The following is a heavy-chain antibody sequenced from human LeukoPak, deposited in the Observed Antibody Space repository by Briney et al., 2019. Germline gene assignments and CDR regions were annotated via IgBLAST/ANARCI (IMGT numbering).Heavy chain of an antibody. V-gene: IGHV4-30-4*01. J-gene: IGHJ4*02. CDR3: ARVDFGSGSPFDY. Sequence: SETLSLTCAVYGGSFSGYYWSWIRQPPGKGLEWIGYIYYSGSTYYNPSLKSRVTISVDTSKNQFSLKLSSVTAADTAVYYCARVDFGSGSPFDYWGQGTLVTVSS. CDR2: IYYSGST. CDR1: GGSFSGYY. D-gene: IGHD3-10*01.